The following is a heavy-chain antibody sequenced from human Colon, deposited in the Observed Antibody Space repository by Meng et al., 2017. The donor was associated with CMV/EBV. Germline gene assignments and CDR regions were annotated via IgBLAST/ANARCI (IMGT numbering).Heavy chain of an antibody. Sequence: SCASINRSHYFWSWLRQPPGKGLDWIGYIHDSGSTYYNPSLKSRVFISLGTSKNQFSLRLNSVTAADTAVYYCARAYSYDGSSFDYWGQGTLVTVSS. V-gene: IGHV4-30-4*01. CDR3: ARAYSYDGSSFDY. CDR2: IHDSGST. CDR1: CASINRSHYF. D-gene: IGHD3-22*01. J-gene: IGHJ4*02.